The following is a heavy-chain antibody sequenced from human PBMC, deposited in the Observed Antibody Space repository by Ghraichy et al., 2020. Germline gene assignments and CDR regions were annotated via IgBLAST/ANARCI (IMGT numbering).Heavy chain of an antibody. Sequence: SETLSLTCAVYGGSFSGYYWSWIRQPPGKGLEWIGEINHSGSTNYNPSLKSRVTISVDTSKNQFSLKLSSVTAADTAVYYCARSGNDVHQLYYTRMKPFDYWGQGTLVTVSS. V-gene: IGHV4-34*01. CDR3: ARSGNDVHQLYYTRMKPFDY. CDR2: INHSGST. D-gene: IGHD3-3*01. J-gene: IGHJ4*02. CDR1: GGSFSGYY.